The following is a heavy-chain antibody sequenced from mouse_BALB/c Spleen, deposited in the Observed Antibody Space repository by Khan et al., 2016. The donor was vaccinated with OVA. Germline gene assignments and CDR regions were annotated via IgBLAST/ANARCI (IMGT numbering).Heavy chain of an antibody. CDR3: ARSTYKYAFVY. J-gene: IGHJ3*01. D-gene: IGHD2-14*01. Sequence: EVQLQESGPSLVKPSQTLSLTCSFTGDSITSCYWNWIWKFPGNKLEYIVYMIYIGNTYYNPSLKSRISITRHTSKNQYYLQLNYVTTEDTATYYCARSTYKYAFVYWGQGTLVTVSA. CDR1: GDSITSCY. V-gene: IGHV3-8*02. CDR2: MIYIGNT.